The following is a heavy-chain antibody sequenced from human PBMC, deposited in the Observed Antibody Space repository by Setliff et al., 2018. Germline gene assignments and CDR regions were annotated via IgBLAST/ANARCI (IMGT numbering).Heavy chain of an antibody. CDR2: IYDSGST. CDR1: GGSISSYY. J-gene: IGHJ6*03. D-gene: IGHD3-22*01. Sequence: PSETLSLTCTVSGGSISSYYWTWIRQSPGKGLEWIGNIYDSGSTNYNPSLKSRVTISLDASKNQFSLKLSSVTAADTAVYYCAREGRRYYDSSGYYYDPYYYYYMDVWGKGTTVTVSS. V-gene: IGHV4-59*12. CDR3: AREGRRYYDSSGYYYDPYYYYYMDV.